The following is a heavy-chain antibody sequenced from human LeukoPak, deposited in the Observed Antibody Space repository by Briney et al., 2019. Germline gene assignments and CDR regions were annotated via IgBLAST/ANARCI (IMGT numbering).Heavy chain of an antibody. V-gene: IGHV1-2*02. J-gene: IGHJ4*02. CDR2: INPNSGGT. D-gene: IGHD6-19*01. CDR3: ARPYSSGWAFDY. CDR1: GYTFTSYG. Sequence: ASVKVSCKASGYTFTSYGISWVRQAPGQGLEWMGWINPNSGGTNYAQKFQGRVTMTRDTSISTAYMELSRLRSDDTAVYYCARPYSSGWAFDYWGQGTLVTVSS.